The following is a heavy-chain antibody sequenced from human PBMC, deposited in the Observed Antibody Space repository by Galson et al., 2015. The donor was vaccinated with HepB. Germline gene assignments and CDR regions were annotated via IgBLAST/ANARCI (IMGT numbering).Heavy chain of an antibody. D-gene: IGHD3-10*01. V-gene: IGHV1-69*13. Sequence: SVKVSCKASGGTFSRYAFSWVRQAPGQGLEWMGGITPMFGTPNYAQRFKGRLTITADEFTSTAYMELSSLGSDDTAIYYCARDWGYGPGSYYGFWGQGTLVTVS. CDR2: ITPMFGTP. J-gene: IGHJ4*02. CDR1: GGTFSRYA. CDR3: ARDWGYGPGSYYGF.